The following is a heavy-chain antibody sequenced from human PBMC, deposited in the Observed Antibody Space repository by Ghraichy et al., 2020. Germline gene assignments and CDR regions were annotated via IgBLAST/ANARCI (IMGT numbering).Heavy chain of an antibody. CDR2: ITSSSSFK. J-gene: IGHJ6*02. D-gene: IGHD4-23*01. V-gene: IGHV3-48*02. CDR3: ARGSTVVRFYYYDGMDV. CDR1: GFNFGSFS. Sequence: GGSLRLSCVGSGFNFGSFSMNWVRQSPGKRLEWVAYITSSSSFKSYADSVKGRFTISRDNAQNSLSLQMNSLTDEDTAVYYCARGSTVVRFYYYDGMDVWGPGTTVTVSS.